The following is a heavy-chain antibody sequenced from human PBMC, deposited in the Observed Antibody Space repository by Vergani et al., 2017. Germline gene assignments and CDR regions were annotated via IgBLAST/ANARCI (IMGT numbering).Heavy chain of an antibody. CDR3: ARDPDIVVVPAAPYYYYYYGMDV. CDR1: GYTFTRYA. D-gene: IGHD2-2*01. V-gene: IGHV1-18*01. Sequence: QVQLVQSGSELKKPGASVKISCKASGYTFTRYAINWVRQAPGQGLEWMGWISAYNGNTNYAQKLQGRVTMTTDTSTSTAYMELRSLRSDDTAVYYCARDPDIVVVPAAPYYYYYYGMDVWGQGTTVTVSS. CDR2: ISAYNGNT. J-gene: IGHJ6*02.